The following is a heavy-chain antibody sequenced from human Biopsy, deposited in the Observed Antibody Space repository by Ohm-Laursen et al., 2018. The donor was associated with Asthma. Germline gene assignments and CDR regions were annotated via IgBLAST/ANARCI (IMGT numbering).Heavy chain of an antibody. CDR1: GGSLRGYV. J-gene: IGHJ6*02. Sequence: GTLSLTCAVYGGSLRGYVWTWIRQPPGKGLEWIGESTQGGGTTFNSSLKSRVTISIDSSKSQLSLKVRSVTAADTAVYYCARGPEWNGLDVWGQGTTVTVSS. V-gene: IGHV4-34*01. D-gene: IGHD3-3*01. CDR2: STQGGGT. CDR3: ARGPEWNGLDV.